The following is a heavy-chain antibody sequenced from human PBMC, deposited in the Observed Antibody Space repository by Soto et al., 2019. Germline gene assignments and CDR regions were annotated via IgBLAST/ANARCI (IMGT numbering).Heavy chain of an antibody. V-gene: IGHV4-38-2*02. CDR2: IHHSGST. CDR1: GYPISSGYY. Sequence: PSETLSLTCAVSGYPISSGYYWGWIRQPPGKGLEWIGIIHHSGSTYYNPSLRSRITISVDTSKNQFSLKLSSVTAADTAVYYCAREGEVDDYWGQGTLVTVSS. J-gene: IGHJ4*02. D-gene: IGHD3-16*01. CDR3: AREGEVDDY.